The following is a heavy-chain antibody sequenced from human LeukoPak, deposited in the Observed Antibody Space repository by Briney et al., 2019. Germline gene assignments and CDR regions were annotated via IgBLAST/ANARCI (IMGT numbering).Heavy chain of an antibody. CDR2: ISAYNGNT. J-gene: IGHJ6*03. D-gene: IGHD1-26*01. Sequence: ASVKVSCKASGYTFTSYGISWVRQAPGQGLEGMGWISAYNGNTNYAQKLQGRVTMTTDTSTSTAYMELRSLRSDDTAVYYCARVLEWEAYYYYYMDVWGKGTTVTVSS. CDR3: ARVLEWEAYYYYYMDV. V-gene: IGHV1-18*01. CDR1: GYTFTSYG.